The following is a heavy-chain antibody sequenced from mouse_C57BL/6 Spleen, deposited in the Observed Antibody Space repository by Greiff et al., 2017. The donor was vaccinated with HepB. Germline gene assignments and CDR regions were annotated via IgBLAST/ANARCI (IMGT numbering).Heavy chain of an antibody. CDR2: IDPENGDT. V-gene: IGHV14-4*01. Sequence: VQLQQSGAELVRPGASVKLSCTASGFNIKDDYMHWVKQRPEQGLEWIGWIDPENGDTEYASKFQGKATITADTSSNTAYLQLSSLTSEDTAVYYCTRAGTGWYFDVWGTGTTVTVSS. D-gene: IGHD4-1*01. J-gene: IGHJ1*03. CDR3: TRAGTGWYFDV. CDR1: GFNIKDDY.